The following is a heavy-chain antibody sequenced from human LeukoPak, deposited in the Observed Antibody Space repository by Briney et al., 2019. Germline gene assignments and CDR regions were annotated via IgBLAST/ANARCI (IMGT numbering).Heavy chain of an antibody. D-gene: IGHD3-10*01. V-gene: IGHV3-21*01. CDR3: ARALYIDYYGSGSYYNVGY. CDR2: ISSSSSYI. Sequence: GGSLRLSCAASGFTVSSKYMSWVRQAPGKGLEWVSSISSSSSYIYYADSVKGRFTISRDNAKNSLYLQMNSLRAEDTAVYYCARALYIDYYGSGSYYNVGYWGQGTLVTVPS. CDR1: GFTVSSKY. J-gene: IGHJ4*02.